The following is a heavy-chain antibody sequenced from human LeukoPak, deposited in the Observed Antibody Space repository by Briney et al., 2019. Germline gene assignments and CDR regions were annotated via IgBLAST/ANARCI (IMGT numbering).Heavy chain of an antibody. J-gene: IGHJ3*02. CDR3: VGGKSGIQENSFDI. V-gene: IGHV3-7*03. CDR2: IKQDGSEI. D-gene: IGHD2/OR15-2a*01. CDR1: GFTMRNQW. Sequence: PGGSLRLSCAASGFTMRNQWMSWVRQAPGKGLEWVADIKQDGSEIHYVDSVKGRFIISRDNAKNSLYLQMNSLRVEDTAVYSCVGGKSGIQENSFDIWGQGTLVIVSS.